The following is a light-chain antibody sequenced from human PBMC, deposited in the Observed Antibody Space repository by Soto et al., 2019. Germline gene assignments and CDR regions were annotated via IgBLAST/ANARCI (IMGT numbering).Light chain of an antibody. CDR3: QQYNTHPLT. CDR2: KAS. Sequence: DIQMTQSPSTLYASVGVRVTITCRASQSISTCLAWYQQKPGKAPKLLIYKASSLESGVPPRFRVSGSGTEFTLTIISLQPDDFATCYWQQYNTHPLTFGGGTTVELK. J-gene: IGKJ4*01. CDR1: QSISTC. V-gene: IGKV1-5*03.